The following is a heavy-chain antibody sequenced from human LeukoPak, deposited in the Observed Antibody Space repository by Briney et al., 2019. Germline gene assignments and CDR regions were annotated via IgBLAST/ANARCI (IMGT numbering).Heavy chain of an antibody. Sequence: GGSLRLSCAASGFIIFKSWMTWVRQAPGNGLEWVAIIKQDASETYYLDSVKGRFTISRDNAKNSIYLHMTRLRVEDTAVYYCARVAGEASGYHPFDIWGQGTMVTASS. J-gene: IGHJ3*02. CDR1: GFIIFKSW. V-gene: IGHV3-7*01. CDR2: IKQDASET. CDR3: ARVAGEASGYHPFDI. D-gene: IGHD3-22*01.